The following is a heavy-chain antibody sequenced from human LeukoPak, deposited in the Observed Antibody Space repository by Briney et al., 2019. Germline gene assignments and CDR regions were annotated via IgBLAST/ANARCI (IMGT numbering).Heavy chain of an antibody. CDR3: ASLYGSGSYSRPVYYYYYMDV. CDR2: INPNSGGT. CDR1: GYTFTGYY. V-gene: IGHV1-2*02. Sequence: ASVKVSCKASGYTFTGYYMHWVRQAPGQGLEWMGWINPNSGGTNYAQKFQGRVTMTRDMSTSTVYMELSSLRSEDTAVYYCASLYGSGSYSRPVYYYYYMDVWGKGTTVTVSS. D-gene: IGHD3-10*01. J-gene: IGHJ6*03.